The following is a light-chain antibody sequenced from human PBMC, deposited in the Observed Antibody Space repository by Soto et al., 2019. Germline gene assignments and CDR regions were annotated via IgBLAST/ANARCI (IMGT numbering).Light chain of an antibody. J-gene: IGLJ2*01. CDR1: SSDVGGYSY. CDR2: DVS. Sequence: QSALTQPRSVSGSPGQSVTISCTGTSSDVGGYSYVSWYQQHPGKAPKLMIYDVSKRPSGVPDRFSGSKSGNTASLTISGLQAEDEADYYCCSYAGGYSWVFGGGTKVTVL. CDR3: CSYAGGYSWV. V-gene: IGLV2-11*01.